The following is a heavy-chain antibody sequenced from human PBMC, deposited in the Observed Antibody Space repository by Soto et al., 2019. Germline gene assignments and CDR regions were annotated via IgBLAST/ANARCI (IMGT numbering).Heavy chain of an antibody. CDR1: GFTFSSYA. J-gene: IGHJ4*02. CDR2: ISGSGGST. CDR3: AKRGRGAVAFDY. D-gene: IGHD6-19*01. Sequence: EVQLLESGGGLVQPGGSLRLSCAASGFTFSSYAMSWVRQAPGKGLDWVSNISGSGGSTYYADSVKGRFTISRDNSKNTLHLQMNSLRGEDTAVYYCAKRGRGAVAFDYWGQGTLVTVSS. V-gene: IGHV3-23*01.